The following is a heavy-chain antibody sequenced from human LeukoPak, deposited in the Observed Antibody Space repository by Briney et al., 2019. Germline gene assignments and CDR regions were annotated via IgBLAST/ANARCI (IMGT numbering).Heavy chain of an antibody. CDR1: GYTFTSHG. CDR2: FSAYNGNT. CDR3: GRETTYGGYDY. Sequence: ASVKVSCKASGYTFTSHGISWVRQAPGQGHEWVGWFSAYNGNTNYAQKLRGRVTMTTDTSTSTAYMELRSLRSDDTAVYYCGRETTYGGYDYWGQGTLVTVSS. J-gene: IGHJ4*02. D-gene: IGHD5-12*01. V-gene: IGHV1-18*01.